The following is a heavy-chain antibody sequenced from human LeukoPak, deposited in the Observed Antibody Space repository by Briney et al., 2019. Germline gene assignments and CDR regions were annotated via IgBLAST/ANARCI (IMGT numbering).Heavy chain of an antibody. CDR1: GGSISSGDYY. V-gene: IGHV4-30-4*02. J-gene: IGHJ4*02. CDR2: IYYSGST. CDR3: ARGGGKWLHRNFAY. Sequence: PSETLSLTCTVSGGSISSGDYYWSWIRQPPGKGLEWIGYIYYSGSTYYNPSLKSRVTISIDTAKKHFSVKLTSVIAADTAVYYCARGGGKWLHRNFAYWGQGILVTVSS. D-gene: IGHD5-24*01.